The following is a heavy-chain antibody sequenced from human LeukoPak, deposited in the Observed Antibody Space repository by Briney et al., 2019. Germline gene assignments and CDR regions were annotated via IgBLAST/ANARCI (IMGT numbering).Heavy chain of an antibody. Sequence: SETLSLTCTVSGGSISGHYWSWLRQPPGKGLEWIGYVYSTGSTHYNPSLKSRVTMSLDTSKNQFSLQLLSVTSADTAMYYCARHYDPPSYYSNYFDYWGQGTLITVSS. CDR3: ARHYDPPSYYSNYFDY. J-gene: IGHJ4*02. D-gene: IGHD3-22*01. CDR1: GGSISGHY. V-gene: IGHV4-59*08. CDR2: VYSTGST.